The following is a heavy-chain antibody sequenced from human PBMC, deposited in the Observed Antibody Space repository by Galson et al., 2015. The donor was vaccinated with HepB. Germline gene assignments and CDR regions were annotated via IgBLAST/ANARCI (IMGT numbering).Heavy chain of an antibody. V-gene: IGHV6-1*01. Sequence: CAISGDSVSSNSAAWNWIRQSPSRGLEWLGRTYYRSKWYNDYAVSVKSRITINPDTSKNQFSLQLNSVTPEDTAVYYCARDHPFMTTVTEYYYYGMDVWGQGTTVTVSS. J-gene: IGHJ6*02. D-gene: IGHD4-11*01. CDR3: ARDHPFMTTVTEYYYYGMDV. CDR2: TYYRSKWYN. CDR1: GDSVSSNSAA.